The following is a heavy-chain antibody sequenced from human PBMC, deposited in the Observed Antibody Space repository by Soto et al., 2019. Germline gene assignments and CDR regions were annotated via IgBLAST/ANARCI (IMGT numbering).Heavy chain of an antibody. J-gene: IGHJ3*02. Sequence: QVQLQQWGAGLLKPSETLSLTCAVYGGFVTSGSYYWSWIRQPPGKGLEWLGEMSHSGGTHFNPSPRSRVTISVDTSKNQFTLKMSSVTAADTALYYCARVERGTATTVVDAFDIWGRGTMVPVSS. D-gene: IGHD1-1*01. CDR2: MSHSGGT. CDR3: ARVERGTATTVVDAFDI. CDR1: GGFVTSGSYY. V-gene: IGHV4-34*01.